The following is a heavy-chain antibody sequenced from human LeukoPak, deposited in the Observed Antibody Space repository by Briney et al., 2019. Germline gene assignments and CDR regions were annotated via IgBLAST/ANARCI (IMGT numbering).Heavy chain of an antibody. Sequence: PSETLSLTCTVSAGISSFYWGWLRQPPGKGLEWIGYVFHTGHTNYNPSLKSRVTISVDTSKNQFSLKLSSVTAADTAVYYCARMGDSYGYRGFDYWDQGTLVTVSS. CDR3: ARMGDSYGYRGFDY. J-gene: IGHJ4*02. CDR1: AGISSFY. D-gene: IGHD5-18*01. CDR2: VFHTGHT. V-gene: IGHV4-59*01.